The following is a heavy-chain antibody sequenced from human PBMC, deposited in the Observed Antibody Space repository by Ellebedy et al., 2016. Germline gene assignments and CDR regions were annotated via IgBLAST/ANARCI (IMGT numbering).Heavy chain of an antibody. CDR1: GYTFTSFD. J-gene: IGHJ4*02. Sequence: ASVKVSXKLSGYTFTSFDINWVRQATGQGLEWLGWMNPNSGNTGYAQKFQGRVTMTRDTSIRTAYMELSNLRSEDTAVYYCARPSPFYEPYSAFDYWGQGTLVTVSS. V-gene: IGHV1-8*01. CDR3: ARPSPFYEPYSAFDY. CDR2: MNPNSGNT. D-gene: IGHD3-16*01.